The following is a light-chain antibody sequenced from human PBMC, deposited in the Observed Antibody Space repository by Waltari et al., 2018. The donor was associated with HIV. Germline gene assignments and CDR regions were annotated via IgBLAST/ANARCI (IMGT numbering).Light chain of an antibody. Sequence: QSVLTQPPSVSAAPGQKVSFSCSGGNSNLGNNYVSWYQQLPGRAPRLLIYDNEKRPSGIPDRCSASKAGMSATLDITGLQIVDEADYYCGTWDSSLNLYVFGPGTTVAVL. CDR2: DNE. CDR1: NSNLGNNY. CDR3: GTWDSSLNLYV. V-gene: IGLV1-51*01. J-gene: IGLJ1*01.